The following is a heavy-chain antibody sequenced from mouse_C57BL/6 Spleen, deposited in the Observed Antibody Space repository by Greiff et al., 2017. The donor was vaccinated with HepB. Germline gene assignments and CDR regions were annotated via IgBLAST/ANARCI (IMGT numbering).Heavy chain of an antibody. D-gene: IGHD2-4*01. V-gene: IGHV1-59*01. Sequence: VKLQQPGAELVRPGTSVKLSCKASGYTFTSYWMHLVKQRPGQGLEWIGVIDPSDSYTNYNQKFKGKATLTVDTSSSTAYMQLSSLTSEDSAVYYCARTRDYDYWGQGTTLTVSS. CDR3: ARTRDYDY. CDR1: GYTFTSYW. J-gene: IGHJ2*01. CDR2: IDPSDSYT.